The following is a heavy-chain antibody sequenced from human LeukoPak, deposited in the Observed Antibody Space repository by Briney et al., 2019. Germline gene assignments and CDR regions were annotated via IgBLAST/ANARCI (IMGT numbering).Heavy chain of an antibody. Sequence: GGSLRLSCAASGFTFSSYAMSWVRQAPGKGLEWVSAISGSGGSTYYADSVKGRFTIARDNSKNTLYLQINSLRAEATAVYYCANGNRCTSPNCLGYYYFYMDVWGKGTTVTVSS. CDR2: ISGSGGST. J-gene: IGHJ6*03. CDR1: GFTFSSYA. D-gene: IGHD2-8*01. V-gene: IGHV3-23*01. CDR3: ANGNRCTSPNCLGYYYFYMDV.